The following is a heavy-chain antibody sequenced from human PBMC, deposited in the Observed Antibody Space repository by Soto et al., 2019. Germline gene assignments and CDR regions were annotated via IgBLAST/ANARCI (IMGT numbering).Heavy chain of an antibody. CDR1: GFSLSTSGVG. Sequence: QITLKESGPTLVKPTQTLTLTCTFSGFSLSTSGVGVGWIRQPPGKALEWLALIYWDDDKRYSPSLKSRLTISKDPSKNQVVLTMTNMDPVDTATYYCAEVVPGGNWFDPWGQGTLVTVSS. J-gene: IGHJ5*02. CDR3: AEVVPGGNWFDP. D-gene: IGHD2-2*01. CDR2: IYWDDDK. V-gene: IGHV2-5*02.